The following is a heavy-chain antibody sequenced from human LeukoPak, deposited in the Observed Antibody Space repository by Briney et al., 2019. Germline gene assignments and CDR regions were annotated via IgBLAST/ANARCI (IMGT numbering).Heavy chain of an antibody. CDR1: GGSISSYY. D-gene: IGHD6-13*01. CDR3: ARDLRAAAGSYYFDY. CDR2: IYYSGST. J-gene: IGHJ4*02. V-gene: IGHV4-59*01. Sequence: PSETLSLTCTVSGGSISSYYWSWIRQPPGKGLEWIGYIYYSGSTNYNPSLKSRVTISVDTSKNQFSLKLSSVTAADTAVYYCARDLRAAAGSYYFDYWGQGTLVTVSS.